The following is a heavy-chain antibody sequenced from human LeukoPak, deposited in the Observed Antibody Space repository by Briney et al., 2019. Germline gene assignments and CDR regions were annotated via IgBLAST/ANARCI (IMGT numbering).Heavy chain of an antibody. CDR3: AREEPDYYGSGSHRDY. V-gene: IGHV4-4*07. Sequence: SEALSLTCTVSGGSISSYYWSWIRQPAGKGLEWIGRIYTSGSTDYNPSLKSRVTMSVDTSKNQFSLKLSSVTAADTAVYYCAREEPDYYGSGSHRDYWGQGTLVTVSS. CDR2: IYTSGST. D-gene: IGHD3-10*01. J-gene: IGHJ4*02. CDR1: GGSISSYY.